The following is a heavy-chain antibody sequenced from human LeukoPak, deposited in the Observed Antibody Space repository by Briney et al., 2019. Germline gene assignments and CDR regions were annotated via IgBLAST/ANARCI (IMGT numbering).Heavy chain of an antibody. Sequence: PSETLSLTCAVYGGSFSGYYWSWIRQPPGKGLEWIGEINHSGSTNYNPSLKSRVTISVDTSKNQFSLKLSSVTAADTAVYYCARGDYYGSGSYYALGFDYWGQGTLVTVSS. CDR3: ARGDYYGSGSYYALGFDY. CDR2: INHSGST. V-gene: IGHV4-34*01. CDR1: GGSFSGYY. D-gene: IGHD3-10*01. J-gene: IGHJ4*02.